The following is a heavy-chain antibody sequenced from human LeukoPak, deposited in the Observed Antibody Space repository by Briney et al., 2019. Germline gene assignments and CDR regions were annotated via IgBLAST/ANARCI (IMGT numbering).Heavy chain of an antibody. D-gene: IGHD6-19*01. CDR2: IYHSGST. CDR1: GYSISSGYY. V-gene: IGHV4-38-2*01. CDR3: ARNSSGYYFDY. Sequence: SETLSLTCAVSGYSISSGYYWGWIRHTPGKGLEWIGSIYHSGSTSYNSSLKSRVTISVDTSKNQFSLKLSSVTAADTAMYYCARNSSGYYFDYWGQGTLVTVSS. J-gene: IGHJ4*02.